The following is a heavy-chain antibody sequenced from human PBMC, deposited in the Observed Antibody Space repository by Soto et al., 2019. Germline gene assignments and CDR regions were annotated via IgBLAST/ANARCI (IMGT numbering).Heavy chain of an antibody. J-gene: IGHJ4*02. V-gene: IGHV4-39*01. Sequence: QLQLQESGPGLVKPSETLSLTCTVSGGSISSSSYYWGWIRQPPGKGLEWIGTIYYSGSTYYNPSLKSRVTISVDTSKNQFSLKLSSVTVADTAVYYCARRGGVGATTYDYWGQGTLVTVSS. CDR2: IYYSGST. D-gene: IGHD1-26*01. CDR3: ARRGGVGATTYDY. CDR1: GGSISSSSYY.